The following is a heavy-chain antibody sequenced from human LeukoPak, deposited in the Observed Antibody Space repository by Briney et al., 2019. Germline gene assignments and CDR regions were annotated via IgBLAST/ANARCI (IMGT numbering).Heavy chain of an antibody. V-gene: IGHV3-33*06. J-gene: IGHJ3*02. CDR1: GFTFSSYG. D-gene: IGHD3-22*01. Sequence: GGSLRLSCAASGFTFSSYGMHWVRQAPGKGLEWVAVIWYDGSNKYYADSVKGRFTISRDNSKNTLYLQMNSLRAGDTAVYHCAKDRGYYDSSGYHTDAFDIWGQGTMDTASS. CDR2: IWYDGSNK. CDR3: AKDRGYYDSSGYHTDAFDI.